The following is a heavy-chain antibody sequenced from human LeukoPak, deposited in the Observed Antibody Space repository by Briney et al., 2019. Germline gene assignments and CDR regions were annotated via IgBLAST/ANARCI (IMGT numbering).Heavy chain of an antibody. CDR2: ITGSGDSA. CDR3: ATYRQVLLPFES. V-gene: IGHV3-23*01. Sequence: GGSLRLSCAASGFTFSSYAMTWVRQAPGKGLEWVSAITGSGDSAYYSDSVKGRSTISRDQSKSTVYLQMNSLRAEDTAIYYCATYRQVLLPFESWGQGTLVTVSS. CDR1: GFTFSSYA. D-gene: IGHD2-8*02. J-gene: IGHJ4*02.